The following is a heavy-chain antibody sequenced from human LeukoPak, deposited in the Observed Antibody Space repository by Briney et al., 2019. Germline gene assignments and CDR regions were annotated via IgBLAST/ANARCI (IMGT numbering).Heavy chain of an antibody. J-gene: IGHJ5*02. CDR1: GFTFSTYA. D-gene: IGHD2/OR15-2a*01. V-gene: IGHV3-23*01. CDR3: AKGCDSSNCAASRLFGP. Sequence: QPGGSLRLSCAASGFTFSTYAMSWVRQAPGKGLEWVSAISGGGSSTFYADFVKGRFTVSRDNSKNTLYPHIDSLRVEDTALYYCAKGCDSSNCAASRLFGPWGQGTLVTVSS. CDR2: ISGGGSST.